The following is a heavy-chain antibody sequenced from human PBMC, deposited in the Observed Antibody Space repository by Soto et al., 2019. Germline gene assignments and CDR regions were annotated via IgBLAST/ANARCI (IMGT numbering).Heavy chain of an antibody. V-gene: IGHV1-18*01. D-gene: IGHD6-19*01. CDR3: ARGAVAGTYSYYGMDA. J-gene: IGHJ6*02. CDR1: GYTFTSYG. Sequence: ASVKVSCKASGYTFTSYGISWVRQAPGQGLEWMGWISAYNGNTNYAQKLQGRVTMTTDTSTSTAYMELRSLRSDDTAVYYCARGAVAGTYSYYGMDAWGQGTTVTVSS. CDR2: ISAYNGNT.